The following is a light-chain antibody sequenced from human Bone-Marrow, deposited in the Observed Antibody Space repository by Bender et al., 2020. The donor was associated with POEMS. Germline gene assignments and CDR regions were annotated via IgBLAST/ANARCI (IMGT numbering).Light chain of an antibody. V-gene: IGLV1-44*01. J-gene: IGLJ3*02. CDR1: SSNIGTNP. CDR3: AAWEDSLNGWV. CDR2: RRT. Sequence: QSVLTQPPSASGTPGQRVTISCSGSSSNIGTNPVNWYQQLPGTAPKLLLYRRTQRPSGVPDRFSGSQSGTSASLAISGLQSEDEADYYCAAWEDSLNGWVFGGGTKLTVL.